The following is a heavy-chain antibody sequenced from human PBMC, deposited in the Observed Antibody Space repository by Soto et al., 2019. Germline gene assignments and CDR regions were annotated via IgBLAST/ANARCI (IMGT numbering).Heavy chain of an antibody. Sequence: SETLSLTCTVSGGSISSSSYFWGWIRQPPGKGLEWIGYISYSGSTNYNPSLKSRVTISIDTSKNQFSLKLSSLTAADTAVYYCARSPRNWGFDYWGLGTLVTVSS. CDR3: ARSPRNWGFDY. J-gene: IGHJ4*02. V-gene: IGHV4-61*05. CDR2: ISYSGST. CDR1: GGSISSSSYF. D-gene: IGHD7-27*01.